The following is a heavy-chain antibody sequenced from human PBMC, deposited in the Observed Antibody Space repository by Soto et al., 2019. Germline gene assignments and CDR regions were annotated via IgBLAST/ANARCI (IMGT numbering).Heavy chain of an antibody. D-gene: IGHD1-1*01. CDR3: AKLYWNPRYFDY. Sequence: PGGSLSLSCAASGFTFSSVAMAWVRQAPGKGLEWVSGITDTGGNTDYADSVKGRFTISRDNSRNTLYLQMNSLRAEDTAVYYCAKLYWNPRYFDYWGQGTRVTVSS. CDR1: GFTFSSVA. V-gene: IGHV3-23*01. J-gene: IGHJ4*02. CDR2: ITDTGGNT.